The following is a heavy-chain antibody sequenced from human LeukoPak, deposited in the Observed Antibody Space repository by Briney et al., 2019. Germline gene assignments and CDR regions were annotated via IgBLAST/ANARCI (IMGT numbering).Heavy chain of an antibody. J-gene: IGHJ3*02. CDR1: GFTFSSYA. V-gene: IGHV3-30*04. Sequence: GGSLRLSCAASGFTFSSYAMHWVRQAPGKGLEWVAVISYDGSNKYYADSVKGRFTISRDNSKNTLYLQMNSLRAEDTAVYYCASVQPDYGVGDAFDIWGQGTMVTVSS. D-gene: IGHD4-17*01. CDR3: ASVQPDYGVGDAFDI. CDR2: ISYDGSNK.